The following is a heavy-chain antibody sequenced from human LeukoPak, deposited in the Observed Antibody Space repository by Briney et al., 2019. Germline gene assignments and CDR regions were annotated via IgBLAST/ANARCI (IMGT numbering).Heavy chain of an antibody. J-gene: IGHJ5*02. CDR2: IYYSGST. D-gene: IGHD3-3*01. Sequence: SETLSLTCTVSGGSISSSSYYWGWIRQPPGKGLEWIGSIYYSGSTYYNPSLKSRVTISVDTSKSQFSLKLSSVTAADTAVYYCARHYEPYDFWSGRNWFDPWGQGTLVTVSS. V-gene: IGHV4-39*01. CDR3: ARHYEPYDFWSGRNWFDP. CDR1: GGSISSSSYY.